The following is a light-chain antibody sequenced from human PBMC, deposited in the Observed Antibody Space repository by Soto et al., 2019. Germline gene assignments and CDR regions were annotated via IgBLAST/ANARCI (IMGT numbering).Light chain of an antibody. CDR1: PSVSNS. CDR3: QHYGSSPPYT. CDR2: GAS. J-gene: IGKJ2*01. Sequence: ESVLTQSPATLSLSPGERATLSCRASPSVSNSLAWYQHKPGQAPRLLIYGASNRATGIPDRFSGSGSGTDFTLTISRLEAEDSAVYYCQHYGSSPPYTFGQGTKLKIK. V-gene: IGKV3-20*01.